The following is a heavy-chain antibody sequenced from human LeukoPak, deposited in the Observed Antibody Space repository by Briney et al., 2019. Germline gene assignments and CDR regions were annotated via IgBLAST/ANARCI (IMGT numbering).Heavy chain of an antibody. D-gene: IGHD2-2*01. CDR1: GGTFSSLT. V-gene: IGHV1-69*13. Sequence: RASVKVSCKASGGTFSSLTINWVRQAPGQGLEWMGGIIPIFGRANYAQKFQGRVTITADDSTSTAYMELSSLRSEDTAVYYCADLVYCSSSSCYEPFNQTWGQGTLVTVSP. CDR3: ADLVYCSSSSCYEPFNQT. CDR2: IIPIFGRA. J-gene: IGHJ4*02.